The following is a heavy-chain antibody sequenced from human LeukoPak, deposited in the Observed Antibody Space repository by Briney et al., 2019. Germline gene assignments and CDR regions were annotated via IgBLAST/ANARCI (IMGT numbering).Heavy chain of an antibody. CDR3: ARGTYGRQDGMDV. Sequence: SQTLSLTRTLSLGSLSRNNYYWSWIRQHPGKGLEWIGYIYYSGSTFYTPSLKSRVTISKATSKNHSSLRLSSVPAADWAVYYGARGTYGRQDGMDVWGQGTTVTVSS. D-gene: IGHD3-10*01. V-gene: IGHV4-31*03. CDR1: LGSLSRNNYY. J-gene: IGHJ6*02. CDR2: IYYSGST.